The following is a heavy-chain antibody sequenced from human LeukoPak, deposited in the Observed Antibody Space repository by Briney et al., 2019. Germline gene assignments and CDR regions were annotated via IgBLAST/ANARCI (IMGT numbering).Heavy chain of an antibody. V-gene: IGHV3-49*03. D-gene: IGHD2/OR15-2a*01. J-gene: IGHJ4*02. CDR3: SRESYLRPPSQPHHYFFDY. CDR1: GFIFGDYA. CDR2: IGSKTYGETI. Sequence: TGGSLRLSCTASGFIFGDYAMSWFRQAPGKGLEWISYIGSKTYGETIQYAASVKGRFAISRDDSKSIAYLQMNSLTNEDTAVYYCSRESYLRPPSQPHHYFFDYWGQGTLVTVSS.